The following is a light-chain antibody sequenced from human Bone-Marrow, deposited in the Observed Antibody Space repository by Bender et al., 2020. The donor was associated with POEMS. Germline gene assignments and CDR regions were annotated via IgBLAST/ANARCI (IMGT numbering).Light chain of an antibody. CDR3: QSYDSTLSYYV. CDR2: DIN. J-gene: IGLJ1*01. Sequence: QSALTQPRSVSGSPGQSVTISCTGTRSDVGGYTYVSWYQQHPGKAPKVIIHDINRRPSGVPDRFSGSKSGTSASLAITGLQAEDEADYYCQSYDSTLSYYVFGSGTKVTVL. CDR1: RSDVGGYTY. V-gene: IGLV2-11*01.